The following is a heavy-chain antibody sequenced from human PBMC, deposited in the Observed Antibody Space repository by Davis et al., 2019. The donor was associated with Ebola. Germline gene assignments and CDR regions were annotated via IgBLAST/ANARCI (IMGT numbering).Heavy chain of an antibody. CDR2: INNDGSGT. Sequence: PGGSLRLSCTASGFTFSSYGMHWVRQPPGKGLVWVSRINNDGSGTTYADSVRGRFTISRDNAKNTLYLQMNSLRAEDTAVYYCARDPRWLQLKAFDIWGQGTMVTVSS. J-gene: IGHJ3*02. V-gene: IGHV3-74*01. CDR1: GFTFSSYG. CDR3: ARDPRWLQLKAFDI. D-gene: IGHD5-24*01.